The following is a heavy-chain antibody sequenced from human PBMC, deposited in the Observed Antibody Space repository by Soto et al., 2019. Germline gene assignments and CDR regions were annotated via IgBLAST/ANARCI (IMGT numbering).Heavy chain of an antibody. Sequence: QVQLQQWGAGLLKPSETLSLTCAVYGVPFSGYYWSWIRQSPGKGLEWIGEINHSGNTNYNPSLKSRVTMLVDTSKNQFSLSLSSVTAAETAVYYCANLIVFHSSYYHDYWGHGTLVTVSS. V-gene: IGHV4-34*01. J-gene: IGHJ4*01. CDR3: ANLIVFHSSYYHDY. D-gene: IGHD1-26*01. CDR2: INHSGNT. CDR1: GVPFSGYY.